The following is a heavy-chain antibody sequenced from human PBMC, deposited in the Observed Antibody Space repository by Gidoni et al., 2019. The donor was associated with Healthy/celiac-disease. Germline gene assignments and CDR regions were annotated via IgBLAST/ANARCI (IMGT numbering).Heavy chain of an antibody. V-gene: IGHV4-39*01. J-gene: IGHJ4*02. Sequence: QLQLQESGPGLVKPSETLSLTCTVSGGSISSSSYYWGWIRQPPGKGLEWIGSIYYSGSTYYNPSLKSRVTISVDTSKNQFSLKLSSVTAADTAVYYCATIGYCSSTSCYTDFDYWGQGTLVTVSS. CDR1: GGSISSSSYY. CDR2: IYYSGST. D-gene: IGHD2-2*02. CDR3: ATIGYCSSTSCYTDFDY.